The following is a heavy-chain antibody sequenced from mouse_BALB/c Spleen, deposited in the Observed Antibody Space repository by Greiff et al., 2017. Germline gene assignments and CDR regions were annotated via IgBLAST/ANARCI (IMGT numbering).Heavy chain of an antibody. CDR2: IRLKSNNYAT. Sequence: EVKVEESGGGLVQPGGSMKLSCVASGFTFSNYWMNWVRQSPEKGLEWVAEIRLKSNNYATHYAESVKGRFTISRDDSKSSVYLQMNNLRAEDTGIYYCTRNRWFAYWGQGTLVTVSA. J-gene: IGHJ3*01. CDR1: GFTFSNYW. CDR3: TRNRWFAY. V-gene: IGHV6-6*02.